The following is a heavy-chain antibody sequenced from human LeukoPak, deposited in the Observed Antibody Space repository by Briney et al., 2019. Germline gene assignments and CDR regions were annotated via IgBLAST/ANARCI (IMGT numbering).Heavy chain of an antibody. CDR1: GFTFSSYE. Sequence: GGSLRLSCAASGFTFSSYEMNWVRQAPGKGLEWVSYISSSGSTIYYADSVKGRFTISRDNAKNSLYLQMNSLKTEDTAVYYCTTDFSIRPMVVWGKGTTVTVSS. V-gene: IGHV3-48*03. CDR2: ISSSGSTI. J-gene: IGHJ6*03. CDR3: TTDFSIRPMVV.